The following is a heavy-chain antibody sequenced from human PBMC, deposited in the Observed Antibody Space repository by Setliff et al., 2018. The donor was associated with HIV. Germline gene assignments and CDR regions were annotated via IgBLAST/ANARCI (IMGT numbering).Heavy chain of an antibody. CDR2: INQSGST. V-gene: IGHV4-34*01. Sequence: SETLSLTCAVYNASFSDYYRGWIRQAPGKRLEWIGEINQSGSTNYNSSLRNRVTMSINLSKNQFSLKLTSVTAADTAVYYCAGRAYGPLEHWGQGNQVTVSS. CDR1: NASFSDYY. D-gene: IGHD4-17*01. CDR3: AGRAYGPLEH. J-gene: IGHJ4*02.